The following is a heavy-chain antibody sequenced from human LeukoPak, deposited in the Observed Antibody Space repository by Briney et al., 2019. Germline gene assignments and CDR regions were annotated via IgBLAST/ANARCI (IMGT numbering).Heavy chain of an antibody. J-gene: IGHJ4*02. D-gene: IGHD5-12*01. CDR3: ARDSFSGYGRNFDH. CDR1: GGSISSYY. CDR2: IYYSGRT. Sequence: SETLSLTCTVSGGSISSYYWSWIRQPPGKGLEWIGYIYYSGRTKYNPSLKSRVTISVDTSKNQFSLKLSSVTAADTAVYYCARDSFSGYGRNFDHWGQGTLVTVSS. V-gene: IGHV4-59*01.